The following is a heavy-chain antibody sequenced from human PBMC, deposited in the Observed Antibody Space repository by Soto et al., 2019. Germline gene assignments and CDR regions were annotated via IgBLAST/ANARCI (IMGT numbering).Heavy chain of an antibody. J-gene: IGHJ6*02. V-gene: IGHV1-69*02. CDR2: IIPILGIA. CDR3: ARGAVYCSGGSCYDEWYYYGMDV. CDR1: GGTFSSYT. D-gene: IGHD2-15*01. Sequence: AASVKVSCKASGGTFSSYTMSWVRQAPGQGLEWMGRIIPILGIANYAQKFQGRVTITADKSTSTAYMELSSLRSEDTAVYYCARGAVYCSGGSCYDEWYYYGMDVWGQGTTVTVSS.